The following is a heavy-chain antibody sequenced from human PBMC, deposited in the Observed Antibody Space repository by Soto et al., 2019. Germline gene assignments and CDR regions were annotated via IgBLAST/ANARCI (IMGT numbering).Heavy chain of an antibody. J-gene: IGHJ4*02. CDR1: GGTSSTYT. CDR3: AREEGTVTYDY. D-gene: IGHD4-17*01. CDR2: IIAVLGIT. Sequence: QVHLVQSGAEVRKPGSSVKVSCKASGGTSSTYTISWVRQAPGQWLEWMGRIIAVLGITNYAQSFQGRVTNTADKSTSTAYMELSSLRSEDTAVYYCAREEGTVTYDYWGQGTLVTVSS. V-gene: IGHV1-69*08.